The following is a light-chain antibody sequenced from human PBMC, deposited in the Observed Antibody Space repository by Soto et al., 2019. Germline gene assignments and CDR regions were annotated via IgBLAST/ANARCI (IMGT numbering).Light chain of an antibody. V-gene: IGKV3-11*01. CDR2: DAS. CDR1: QRISSY. CDR3: QQRSNWSIT. J-gene: IGKJ5*01. Sequence: EIVLTQSPATLSLSPGERAILSCRASQRISSYLAWYQQRPGQAPRLLIYDASNRATGIPARFSGSGSGTDFTLTISSLEPEDFAVYYCQQRSNWSITFGQGTRLEIK.